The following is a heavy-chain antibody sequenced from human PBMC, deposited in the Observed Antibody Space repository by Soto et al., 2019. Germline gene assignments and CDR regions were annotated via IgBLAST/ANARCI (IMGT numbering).Heavy chain of an antibody. CDR1: GGSVTSYH. V-gene: IGHV4-59*02. CDR3: AREWGLLPYYVMNV. D-gene: IGHD7-27*01. J-gene: IGHJ6*02. CDR2: TAYTGNT. Sequence: PSETLSLTCVVSGGSVTSYHWSWIRQFPGKGLEWIAYTAYTGNTNYNPSLQSRVTISVDTSKNDFSLNLSSVTAADTAVYFCAREWGLLPYYVMNVWGHGTAVTVSS.